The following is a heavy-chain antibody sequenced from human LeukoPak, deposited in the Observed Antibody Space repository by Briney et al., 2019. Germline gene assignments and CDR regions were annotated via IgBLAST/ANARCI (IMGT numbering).Heavy chain of an antibody. J-gene: IGHJ4*02. V-gene: IGHV3-73*01. CDR3: NPEPYYYAVN. D-gene: IGHD3-10*01. CDR1: GFTFSGSP. Sequence: PGGSLTLPCAASGFTFSGSPMHGPPQACGKGLEGLVRIGSKANNNPPIYAASVKRSLTCSRQDPTITANHQMNSLKTEDSAIYYCNPEPYYYAVNWGQGTLVTVAS. CDR2: IGSKANNNPP.